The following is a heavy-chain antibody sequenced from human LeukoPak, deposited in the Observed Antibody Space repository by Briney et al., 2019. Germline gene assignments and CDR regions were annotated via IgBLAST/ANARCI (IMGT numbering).Heavy chain of an antibody. J-gene: IGHJ4*02. CDR2: ISSSSSYI. V-gene: IGHV3-21*01. CDR3: ARGHEITMIVVVSDY. D-gene: IGHD3-22*01. CDR1: GFTFSSYS. Sequence: GGSLRLSCAASGFTFSSYSMTWVRQAPGKGLEWVSSISSSSSYIYYADSVKGRFTISRDNAKNSLYLQMNSLRAEDTAVYYCARGHEITMIVVVSDYWGQGTLVTVSS.